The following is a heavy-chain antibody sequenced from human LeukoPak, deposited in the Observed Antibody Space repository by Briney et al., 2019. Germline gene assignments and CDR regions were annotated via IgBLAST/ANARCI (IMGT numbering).Heavy chain of an antibody. Sequence: SESLSLTCAVYGGSFSGYYWSWIRQPPGKGLEWIGEINHSGSTNYNPSLKSRVTISVDTSKNQFSLKLSSVTAADTAVYYCAIGWYYYGSGSYYLDYWGQGTLVTVSS. J-gene: IGHJ4*02. D-gene: IGHD3-10*01. V-gene: IGHV4-34*01. CDR1: GGSFSGYY. CDR2: INHSGST. CDR3: AIGWYYYGSGSYYLDY.